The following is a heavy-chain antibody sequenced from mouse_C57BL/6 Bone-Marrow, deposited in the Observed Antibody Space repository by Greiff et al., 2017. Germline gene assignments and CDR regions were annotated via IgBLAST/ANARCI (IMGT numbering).Heavy chain of an antibody. D-gene: IGHD2-4*01. V-gene: IGHV1-62-2*01. Sequence: VKLKESGAELVKPGASVKLSCKASGYIFTEYTIHWVKQRSGQGLEWIGWFYPGSGSIKYNERFKDKATLTADKSSNTVYMELSRLTSEDSAVYFGARHERYYDYEGYFDYWGQGTTLTVSS. CDR1: GYIFTEYT. J-gene: IGHJ2*01. CDR2: FYPGSGSI. CDR3: ARHERYYDYEGYFDY.